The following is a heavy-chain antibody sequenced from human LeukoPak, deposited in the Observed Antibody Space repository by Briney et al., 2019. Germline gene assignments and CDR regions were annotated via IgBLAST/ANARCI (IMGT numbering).Heavy chain of an antibody. CDR1: GASISSSSSY. CDR3: ARDLDTRVTMKGMDV. D-gene: IGHD4-17*01. CDR2: IYSRGNT. V-gene: IGHV4-39*07. Sequence: SDTLSLTCTVSGASISSSSSYWGWIRQPPGKGLEWLGNIYSRGNTYYKPSLRSRVTISIDTSKNQFSLRLTSVTAADTAVYYCARDLDTRVTMKGMDVWGKGTTVTVSS. J-gene: IGHJ6*04.